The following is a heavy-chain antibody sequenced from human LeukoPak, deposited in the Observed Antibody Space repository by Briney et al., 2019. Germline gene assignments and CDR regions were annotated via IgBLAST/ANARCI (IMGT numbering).Heavy chain of an antibody. J-gene: IGHJ4*02. D-gene: IGHD5-24*01. CDR3: ASGLGRDGYNEGLDY. CDR1: GFTFSGSA. V-gene: IGHV3-73*01. Sequence: HPGGSLRLSCAASGFTFSGSAMHWVRQASGKGLEWVGRIRSKANSYATAYAASVKGRFTISRDDSKNTAYLQMNSLKTEDTAVYYCASGLGRDGYNEGLDYWGQGTLVTVSS. CDR2: IRSKANSYAT.